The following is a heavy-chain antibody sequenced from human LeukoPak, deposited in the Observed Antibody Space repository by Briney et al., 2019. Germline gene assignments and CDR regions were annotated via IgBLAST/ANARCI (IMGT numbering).Heavy chain of an antibody. J-gene: IGHJ4*02. Sequence: GASVTVTCKASGYTFTGYYMHWVRQAPGQGLEWMGWINPNSGGTNYALKFQGRVTMTRDTSISTAYMELSRLRSDDTAVYYCARAHLDRLTDYWGQGTLVTVSS. V-gene: IGHV1-2*02. CDR1: GYTFTGYY. CDR2: INPNSGGT. D-gene: IGHD3-22*01. CDR3: ARAHLDRLTDY.